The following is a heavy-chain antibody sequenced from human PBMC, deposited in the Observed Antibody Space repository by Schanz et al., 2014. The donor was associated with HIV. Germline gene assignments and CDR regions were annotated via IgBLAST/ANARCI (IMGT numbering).Heavy chain of an antibody. Sequence: EVQLLESGGGLVQPGGSLRLSCVASGFTFGTKWMYWVRQAPGKGLVWVSHIDTDWSTNYADSVKGRFTISRDNAKNTLYLQMNSLRAEDSAVYFCARVHSASSRFRYLFGMDVWGRGTTVIVSS. CDR2: IDTDWST. V-gene: IGHV3-74*02. D-gene: IGHD1-26*01. CDR3: ARVHSASSRFRYLFGMDV. CDR1: GFTFGTKW. J-gene: IGHJ6*02.